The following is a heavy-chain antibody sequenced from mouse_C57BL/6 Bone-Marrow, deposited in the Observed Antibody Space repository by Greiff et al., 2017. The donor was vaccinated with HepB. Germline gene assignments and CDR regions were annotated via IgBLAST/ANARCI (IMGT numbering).Heavy chain of an antibody. CDR3: AGLGVITTVAVYLDY. CDR2: ISSCGSYT. Sequence: EVKLVESGGDLVKPGGSLKLSCAASGFTFSSYGMSWVRQTPDKGLEWVATISSCGSYTYYPDSVKGRFTISIDNDKNTLYLQMSSLKSEDAAMDYYAGLGVITTVAVYLDYWGQGTTLTVSS. V-gene: IGHV5-6*01. J-gene: IGHJ2*01. CDR1: GFTFSSYG. D-gene: IGHD1-1*01.